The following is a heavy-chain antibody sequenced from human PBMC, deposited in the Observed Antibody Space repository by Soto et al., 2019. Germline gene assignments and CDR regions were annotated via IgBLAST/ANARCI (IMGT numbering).Heavy chain of an antibody. CDR1: GCPISSYY. CDR2: IYYSGST. Sequence: PSETLSLTCTVSGCPISSYYWSWIRQPPGKGLEWIGYIYYSGSTNYNPSLKSRVTISVDTSKNQFSLMLSSVTAADTAVYYCARVHEGDLDPWGQGTLVTVSS. J-gene: IGHJ5*02. V-gene: IGHV4-59*08. D-gene: IGHD3-16*01. CDR3: ARVHEGDLDP.